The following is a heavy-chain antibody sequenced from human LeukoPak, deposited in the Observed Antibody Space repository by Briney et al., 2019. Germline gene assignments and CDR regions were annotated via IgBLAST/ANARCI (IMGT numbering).Heavy chain of an antibody. CDR3: AKDLIRGVAATVVSWGYFDY. J-gene: IGHJ4*02. CDR2: ISYDGSNK. D-gene: IGHD4-23*01. CDR1: GFTFSSYG. V-gene: IGHV3-30*18. Sequence: GGSLRLSCAASGFTFSSYGMHWVRQAPGKGLEWVAVISYDGSNKYYADSVKGRFTISRDNSKNTLYLQMNSLRAEDTAVYYCAKDLIRGVAATVVSWGYFDYWGQGTLVTVSS.